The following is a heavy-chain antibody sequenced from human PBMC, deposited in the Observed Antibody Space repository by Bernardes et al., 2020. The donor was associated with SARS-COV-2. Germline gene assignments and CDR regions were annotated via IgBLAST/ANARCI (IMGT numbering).Heavy chain of an antibody. CDR3: ARHVYSYDITGGMDV. Sequence: SETLSLTCSVSGDSIRTSDYYWGWIRRPPGMGREWIRSRYRDGCTYYDASLKSRVTISADTYTNQFSLKLISVTSTDTFVYFCARHVYSYDITGGMDVWGQGTTVTVSS. D-gene: IGHD3-9*01. CDR1: GDSIRTSDYY. V-gene: IGHV4-39*01. J-gene: IGHJ6*02. CDR2: RYRDGCT.